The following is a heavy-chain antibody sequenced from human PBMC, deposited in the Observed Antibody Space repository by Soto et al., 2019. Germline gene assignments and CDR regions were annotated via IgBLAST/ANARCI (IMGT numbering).Heavy chain of an antibody. CDR1: GYTFNSYG. V-gene: IGHV1-18*01. CDR2: LNTYNGNT. Sequence: QVQLVQSGGEVKKPGASVRVSCKASGYTFNSYGLSWVRQAPGQRREWMGWLNTYNGNTNYAKKVQGRVSMTRDTSTSTAYLELRSLGSDDTAVYYCARDVLYTTSADRQFDPWGQGTLVTVSS. CDR3: ARDVLYTTSADRQFDP. J-gene: IGHJ5*02. D-gene: IGHD2-2*02.